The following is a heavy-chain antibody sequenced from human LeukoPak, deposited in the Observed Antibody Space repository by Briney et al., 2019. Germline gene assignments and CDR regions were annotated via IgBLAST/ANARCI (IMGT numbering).Heavy chain of an antibody. Sequence: GGSLRLSCAASGFTFSSYSMNWVRQAPGKGLEWVSSISSSSSYIYYADSVKGRFTISRDNAKNSLYLQMNSLRAEDTAVYYCARPPLGHCSSTSCLENWFDPWGQGTLVTVSS. CDR3: ARPPLGHCSSTSCLENWFDP. CDR1: GFTFSSYS. V-gene: IGHV3-21*01. J-gene: IGHJ5*02. CDR2: ISSSSSYI. D-gene: IGHD2-2*01.